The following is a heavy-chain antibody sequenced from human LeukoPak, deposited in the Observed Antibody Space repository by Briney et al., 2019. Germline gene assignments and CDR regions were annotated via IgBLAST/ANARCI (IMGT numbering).Heavy chain of an antibody. V-gene: IGHV5-51*01. D-gene: IGHD4-23*01. CDR3: ARRHYGGNGDHDAFDI. J-gene: IGHJ3*02. Sequence: GESLKISCKGSGYSFTSYWVAWVRQMPGKGLEWMGIIYPGDSDTRYSPSFQGQVTISADKSISTAYLQWSSLKASDTAMYYCARRHYGGNGDHDAFDIWGQGTMVTVSS. CDR2: IYPGDSDT. CDR1: GYSFTSYW.